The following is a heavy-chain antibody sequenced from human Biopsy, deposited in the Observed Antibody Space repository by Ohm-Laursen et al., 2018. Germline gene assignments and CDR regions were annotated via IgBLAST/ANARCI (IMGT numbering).Heavy chain of an antibody. CDR3: ARDEKRWDYSNYFSWHFDL. CDR1: GFTFDDYA. Sequence: SLRLSCTASGFTFDDYALHWVRQAPGKGLEWVSGISWNSGNIGYADSVKGRFTISRDNAKNSVYLQMNSLRAEDTAVYFCARDEKRWDYSNYFSWHFDLWGRGTLVTVSS. CDR2: ISWNSGNI. D-gene: IGHD4-11*01. V-gene: IGHV3-9*01. J-gene: IGHJ2*01.